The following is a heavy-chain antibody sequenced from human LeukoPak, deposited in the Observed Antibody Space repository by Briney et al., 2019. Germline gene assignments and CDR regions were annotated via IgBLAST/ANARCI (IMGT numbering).Heavy chain of an antibody. V-gene: IGHV3-21*01. CDR2: ISSSSSYI. CDR1: GFTFSSYN. Sequence: GGSLRLSCAASGFTFSSYNVNWVRQAPGKALEWVSSISSSSSYIYYADSVKGRFTISRDNAKNSLYLQMNSLRAEDTAVYYCARGLQLLRLDYYGMDVWGQGTTVTVSS. J-gene: IGHJ6*02. CDR3: ARGLQLLRLDYYGMDV. D-gene: IGHD5-18*01.